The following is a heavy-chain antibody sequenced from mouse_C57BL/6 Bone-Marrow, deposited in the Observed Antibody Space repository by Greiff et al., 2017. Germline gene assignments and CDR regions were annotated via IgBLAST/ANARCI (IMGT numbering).Heavy chain of an antibody. Sequence: QVQLQQPGTELVKPGASVKMSCKASGYTFTSYWITWVKQRPGQGLEWIGDIYPGSGSTNYNEKFKSKATLTVDTSSSTAYMQLSSLTSEDSAVYYCARWFYDYALDYWGQGTTLTVSS. CDR3: ARWFYDYALDY. D-gene: IGHD2-4*01. V-gene: IGHV1-55*01. CDR1: GYTFTSYW. J-gene: IGHJ2*01. CDR2: IYPGSGST.